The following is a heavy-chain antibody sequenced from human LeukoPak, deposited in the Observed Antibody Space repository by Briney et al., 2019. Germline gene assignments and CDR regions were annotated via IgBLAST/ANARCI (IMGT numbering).Heavy chain of an antibody. CDR3: ARDEGIAAAGTPFDY. D-gene: IGHD6-13*01. Sequence: PGGSLRLSCAASGFTFSSYWMSWVRQAPGKGLEWVANIKQDGSEKCYVDSVKGRFTISRDNAKNSLYLQMNSLRAEDTAVYYCARDEGIAAAGTPFDYWGQGTLVTVSS. J-gene: IGHJ4*02. V-gene: IGHV3-7*01. CDR2: IKQDGSEK. CDR1: GFTFSSYW.